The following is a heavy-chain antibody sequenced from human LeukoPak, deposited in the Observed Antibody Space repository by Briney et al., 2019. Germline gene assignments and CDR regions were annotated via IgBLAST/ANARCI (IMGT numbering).Heavy chain of an antibody. V-gene: IGHV3-43D*04. Sequence: VGFLRLSCAASGFIFDDYAMHWVRQAPGKGLEWVSLIRWDGGGTYYADSVKGRFAISRDNSKNSLSLHMNSLRAEDTALYYCAKDGSLLRDGYNTYFDYWGQGTLVTAST. D-gene: IGHD5-24*01. CDR2: IRWDGGGT. CDR1: GFIFDDYA. J-gene: IGHJ4*02. CDR3: AKDGSLLRDGYNTYFDY.